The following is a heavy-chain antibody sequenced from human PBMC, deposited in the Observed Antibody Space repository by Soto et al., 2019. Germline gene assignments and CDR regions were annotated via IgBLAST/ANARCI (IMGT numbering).Heavy chain of an antibody. CDR1: GGYSGSRGCC. Sequence: SVTLPLRCAVSGGYSGSRGCCWSWNQQPPGKGLEWIGNVYHSGSTYYNPSLKSRLTISLDTSNSHFSLRLASVSAADTAVYFCARQGIGVETAFFAFWGQGTLVTVSS. CDR2: VYHSGST. V-gene: IGHV4-30-4*07. J-gene: IGHJ4*02. CDR3: ARQGIGVETAFFAF. D-gene: IGHD5-18*01.